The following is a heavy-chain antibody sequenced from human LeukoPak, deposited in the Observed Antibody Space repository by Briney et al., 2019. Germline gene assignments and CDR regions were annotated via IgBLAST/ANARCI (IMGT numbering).Heavy chain of an antibody. CDR2: ISGSGSTI. Sequence: GGSLRLSCAASGFTFSSYEMNWVRQAPGKGLEWVSYISGSGSTIYYADSVKGRFTISRDNAKNSLYLQMNSLRAEDTAVYYCARVDYSGDYWGQGTLVTVSS. CDR1: GFTFSSYE. V-gene: IGHV3-48*03. CDR3: ARVDYSGDY. D-gene: IGHD2-2*03. J-gene: IGHJ4*02.